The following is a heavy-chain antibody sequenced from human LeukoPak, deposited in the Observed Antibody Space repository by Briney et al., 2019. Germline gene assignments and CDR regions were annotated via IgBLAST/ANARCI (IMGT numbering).Heavy chain of an antibody. CDR2: IYHSGST. J-gene: IGHJ4*02. V-gene: IGHV4-38-2*02. D-gene: IGHD1-14*01. CDR3: ARHERPETGKERGHFDY. Sequence: SETLSLTCTVSGYPISSGYYWGWIRQPPGKGLEWIGSIYHSGSTYYNPSLKSRVTISVDTSKNQFSLKLSSVTAADTAVYYCARHERPETGKERGHFDYWGQGTLVTVSS. CDR1: GYPISSGYY.